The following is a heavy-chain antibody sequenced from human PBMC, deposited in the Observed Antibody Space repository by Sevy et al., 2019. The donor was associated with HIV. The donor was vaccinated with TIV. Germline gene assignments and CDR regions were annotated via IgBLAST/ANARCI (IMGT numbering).Heavy chain of an antibody. V-gene: IGHV6-1*01. CDR1: GDSVSSNSAA. CDR2: TYYRSKWSN. Sequence: SQTLSLTCAISGDSVSSNSAAWNWIRQSPSRRLEWLGRTYYRSKWSNDYAVSVKSRITINPDTSKNQFSLQLNSVTPEDTAVYYCARDQEYYDYVWGSYRYLDYWGQGTLVTVSS. CDR3: ARDQEYYDYVWGSYRYLDY. D-gene: IGHD3-16*02. J-gene: IGHJ4*02.